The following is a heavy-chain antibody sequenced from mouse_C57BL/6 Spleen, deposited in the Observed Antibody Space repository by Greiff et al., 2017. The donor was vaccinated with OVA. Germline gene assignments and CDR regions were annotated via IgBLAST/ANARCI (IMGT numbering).Heavy chain of an antibody. V-gene: IGHV1-52*01. D-gene: IGHD1-1*01. J-gene: IGHJ1*03. Sequence: QVQLQQPGAELVRPGSSVKLSCKASGYTFTSYWMPWVKQRPIQGLEWIGNIDPSDSETHYNQKFKDKATLTVDKSSSTAYMQLSSLTSEDSAVYYCARPYYGSTNWYFDVWGTGTTVTVSS. CDR3: ARPYYGSTNWYFDV. CDR1: GYTFTSYW. CDR2: IDPSDSET.